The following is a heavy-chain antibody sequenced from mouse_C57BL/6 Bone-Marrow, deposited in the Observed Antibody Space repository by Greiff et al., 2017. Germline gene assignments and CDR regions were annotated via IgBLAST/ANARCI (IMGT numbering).Heavy chain of an antibody. J-gene: IGHJ2*01. V-gene: IGHV5-9-1*02. D-gene: IGHD1-1*01. CDR2: ISSGGDYI. CDR1: GFTFSSYA. CDR3: TREFPYYYGSSPYYFDY. Sequence: EVKLMESGEGLVKPGGSLKLSCAASGFTFSSYAMSWVRQTPEKRLEWVAYISSGGDYIYYADTVKGRFTISRDNARHTLYLQMSSLKSEDTAMXYCTREFPYYYGSSPYYFDYWGQGTTLTVSS.